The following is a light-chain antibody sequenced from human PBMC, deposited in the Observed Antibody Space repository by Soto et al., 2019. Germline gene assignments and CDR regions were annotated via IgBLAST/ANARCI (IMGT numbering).Light chain of an antibody. CDR2: DAS. CDR1: QDISNY. CDR3: QQYDNLRT. Sequence: DIQMTQSPSSLSASVGDRVTITCQASQDISNYLNWYQQKPGKAPKLLIYDASNLETGVPSRFSGSGSGTDFTFTISSLQPEDIAIYYCQQYDNLRTFGQGTKVDIK. J-gene: IGKJ1*01. V-gene: IGKV1-33*01.